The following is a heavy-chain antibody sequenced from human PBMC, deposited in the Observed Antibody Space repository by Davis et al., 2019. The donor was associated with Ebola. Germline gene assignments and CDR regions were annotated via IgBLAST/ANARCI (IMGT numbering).Heavy chain of an antibody. CDR1: GYTFTTYG. D-gene: IGHD2-2*02. CDR3: ARLGYCSSTSCYTPYYYYYYGMDV. CDR2: ISAYNGNT. Sequence: ASVRVSCKASGYTFTTYGISWVRQAPGQGLEWMGWISAYNGNTNYAQKLQGRVTMTTDTSTSTAYMELRSLRSDDTAVYYCARLGYCSSTSCYTPYYYYYYGMDVWGQGTTVTVSS. J-gene: IGHJ6*02. V-gene: IGHV1-18*01.